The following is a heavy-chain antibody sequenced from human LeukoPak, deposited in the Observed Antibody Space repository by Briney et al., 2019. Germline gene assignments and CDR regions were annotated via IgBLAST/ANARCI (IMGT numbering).Heavy chain of an antibody. CDR2: IKQDGSEK. CDR3: AREGSRGSPDAWGVDY. V-gene: IGHV3-7*01. Sequence: PSGGSLRLSCAASGFTFSSYWMSWVRQAPGKGLEWVANIKQDGSEKYYVDSVKGRFTISRDNAKNSLYLQMNSLRAEDTAVYYCAREGSRGSPDAWGVDYWGQGTLVTVSS. D-gene: IGHD1-26*01. J-gene: IGHJ4*02. CDR1: GFTFSSYW.